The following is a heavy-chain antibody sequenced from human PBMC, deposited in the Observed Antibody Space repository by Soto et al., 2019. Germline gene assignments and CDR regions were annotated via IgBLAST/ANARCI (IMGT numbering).Heavy chain of an antibody. CDR3: AAGGRLTGATSDFDY. CDR1: GFTFSSSV. J-gene: IGHJ4*02. Sequence: SVKVSCKASGFTFSSSVVQWVRQARGQRLEWIGWIVVGSDNTKYAQKFQERVTITRDMSTSTAYMELSSLRSEDTAVYYCAAGGRLTGATSDFDYWGQGTVVTVYS. D-gene: IGHD1-20*01. V-gene: IGHV1-58*01. CDR2: IVVGSDNT.